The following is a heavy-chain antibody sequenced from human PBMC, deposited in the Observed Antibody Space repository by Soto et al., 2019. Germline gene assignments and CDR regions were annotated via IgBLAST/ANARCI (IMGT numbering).Heavy chain of an antibody. CDR1: GGSISSGGYS. J-gene: IGHJ4*02. CDR3: ANWWGRATSGFFSGPLDY. D-gene: IGHD2-15*01. CDR2: IYHSGST. Sequence: SETLSLTCAVSGGSISSGGYSWSWIRQPPGKGLEWIGYIYHSGSTYYNPSLKSRVTISVDRSKNQFSLKLSSVTAADTAVYYCANWWGRATSGFFSGPLDYWGQGTLVTVSS. V-gene: IGHV4-30-2*01.